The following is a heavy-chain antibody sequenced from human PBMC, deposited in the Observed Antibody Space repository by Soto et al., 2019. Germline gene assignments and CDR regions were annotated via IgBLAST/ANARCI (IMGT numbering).Heavy chain of an antibody. J-gene: IGHJ6*02. CDR2: ISSSTTTI. Sequence: PGGSLRLSCAASGFTFSNYSMSWVRQAPGKGLEWVSYISSSTTTIYYADSVKGRFTISRDSAKKLLFLQMNSLRDEDTAVYYCARGGYNYVSTYVMDVWGQGTTVTVSS. D-gene: IGHD5-18*01. CDR3: ARGGYNYVSTYVMDV. CDR1: GFTFSNYS. V-gene: IGHV3-48*02.